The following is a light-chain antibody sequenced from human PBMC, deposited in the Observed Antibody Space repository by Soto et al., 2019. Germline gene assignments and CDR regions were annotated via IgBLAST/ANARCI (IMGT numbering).Light chain of an antibody. V-gene: IGLV2-14*03. CDR3: TSFTSSITYV. CDR2: EVS. J-gene: IGLJ1*01. CDR1: RSDVGAYNY. Sequence: QSALTQPASVSGSPGQSITISCTGTRSDVGAYNYVSWYQQHPGKAPKVTIYEVSYRPAGVSSRFSGSKSGNTAYLTISGLQTEDEADYYCTSFTSSITYVFGTGTKVTVL.